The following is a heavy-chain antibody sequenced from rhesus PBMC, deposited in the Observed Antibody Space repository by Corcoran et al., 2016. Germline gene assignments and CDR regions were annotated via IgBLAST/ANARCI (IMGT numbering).Heavy chain of an antibody. CDR3: ARDTVGTTKDRFDV. V-gene: IGHV4-73*01. CDR1: GGSISDYY. Sequence: QVKLQQWGEGLVKPSETLSLTCAVYGGSISDYYWSWIRQPPGKGLEWIGNIDGYTTSTNYTPSLKQRLTIAKDTSKNKVALKRSSVTAADTAVYYCARDTVGTTKDRFDVWGPGVLVTVSS. CDR2: IDGYTTST. J-gene: IGHJ5-1*01. D-gene: IGHD1-44*01.